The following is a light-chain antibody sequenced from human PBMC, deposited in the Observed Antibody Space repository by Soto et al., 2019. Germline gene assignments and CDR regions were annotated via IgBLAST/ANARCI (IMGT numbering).Light chain of an antibody. Sequence: QSVLTQPPSASGSPGQSVTISCTGTSSDVGGYNYVSWYQQHPGKAPKLMIYEVSKRPSGVPDRFSGSKSGNTASLTVSGLQAEDEADYYCSSFTISRNTVIFGGGTKVTVL. CDR1: SSDVGGYNY. CDR2: EVS. CDR3: SSFTISRNTVI. J-gene: IGLJ2*01. V-gene: IGLV2-8*01.